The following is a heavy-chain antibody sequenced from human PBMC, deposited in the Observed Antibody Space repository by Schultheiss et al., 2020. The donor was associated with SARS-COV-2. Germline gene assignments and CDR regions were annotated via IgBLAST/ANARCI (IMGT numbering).Heavy chain of an antibody. J-gene: IGHJ5*02. V-gene: IGHV1-2*02. CDR3: ARDCIAVAGTAPLNWFDP. D-gene: IGHD6-19*01. CDR1: GYTFTGYY. CDR2: INPNSGGT. Sequence: ASVKVSCKASGYTFTGYYMHWVRQAPGQGLEWMGWINPNSGGTNYAQKFQGRVTMTRDTSITTAYMELSRLRSDDTAVYYCARDCIAVAGTAPLNWFDPWGQGTLVTVSS.